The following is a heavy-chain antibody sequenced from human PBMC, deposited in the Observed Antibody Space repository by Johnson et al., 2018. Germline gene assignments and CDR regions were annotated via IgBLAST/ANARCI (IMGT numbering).Heavy chain of an antibody. Sequence: SPRLSCAASGFTFDDYAMHWVRQAPGTGLEWVSGINWNSGSIGYADSVKGRFTISRDNAKNSLYLQMNSLRAEDTALYYCARATGVGDSSGSYGMDVWGQGTTVTVSS. J-gene: IGHJ6*02. D-gene: IGHD3-22*01. CDR3: ARATGVGDSSGSYGMDV. CDR2: INWNSGSI. V-gene: IGHV3-9*01. CDR1: GFTFDDYA.